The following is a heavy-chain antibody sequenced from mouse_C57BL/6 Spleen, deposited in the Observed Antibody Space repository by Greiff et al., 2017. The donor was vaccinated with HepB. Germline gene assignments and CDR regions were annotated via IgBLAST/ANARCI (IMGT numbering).Heavy chain of an antibody. CDR3: ARTTVVDAMDY. CDR2: ISSGSSTI. CDR1: GFTFSDYG. Sequence: EVKVEESGGGLVKPGGSLKLSCAASGFTFSDYGMHWVRQAPEKGLEWVAYISSGSSTIYYADTVKGRFTISRDNAKNTLFLQMTSLRSEDTAMYYCARTTVVDAMDYWGQGTSVTVSS. J-gene: IGHJ4*01. V-gene: IGHV5-17*01. D-gene: IGHD1-1*01.